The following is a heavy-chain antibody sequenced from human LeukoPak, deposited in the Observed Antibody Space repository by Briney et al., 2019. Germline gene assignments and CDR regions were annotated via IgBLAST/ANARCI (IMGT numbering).Heavy chain of an antibody. D-gene: IGHD1-26*01. Sequence: PSETLSLTCAVYGGSFSGYYWSWIRQPPGKGLEWIGEINHSGSTNYNPSLKSRVTISVDTSKNQFSLKLSSVTAADTAVYYCARDIYSGSLDYWGQGTLVTVSS. J-gene: IGHJ4*02. V-gene: IGHV4-34*01. CDR2: INHSGST. CDR1: GGSFSGYY. CDR3: ARDIYSGSLDY.